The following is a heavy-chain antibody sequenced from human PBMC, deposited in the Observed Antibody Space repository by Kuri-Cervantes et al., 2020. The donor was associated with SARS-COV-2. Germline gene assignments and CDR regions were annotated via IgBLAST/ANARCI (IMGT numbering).Heavy chain of an antibody. CDR2: ISSSSSYI. CDR1: GFTFSSYA. Sequence: LSLTCAASGFTFSSYAMHWVRQAPGKGLEWVSSISSSSSYIYYADSVKGRFTISRDNAKNSLCLQMNSLRAEDTAVYYCARGVIRHFDYWGQGTLVTVSS. D-gene: IGHD3-16*02. J-gene: IGHJ4*02. CDR3: ARGVIRHFDY. V-gene: IGHV3-21*04.